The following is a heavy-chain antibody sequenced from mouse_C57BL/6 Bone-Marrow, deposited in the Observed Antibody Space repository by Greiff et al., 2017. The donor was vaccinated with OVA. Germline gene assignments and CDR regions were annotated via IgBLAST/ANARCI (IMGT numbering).Heavy chain of an antibody. D-gene: IGHD2-4*01. V-gene: IGHV1-75*01. CDR2: IFPGSGST. CDR1: GYTFTDYY. J-gene: IGHJ3*01. CDR3: ARRANYDYDQAWFAY. Sequence: VQLQQSGPELVKPGASVKISCKASGYTFTDYYINWVKQRPGQGLEWIGWIFPGSGSTYYNEKFKGKATLTVDKSSSTAYMLLSSLTSEDSAVYFCARRANYDYDQAWFAYWGQGTLVTVSA.